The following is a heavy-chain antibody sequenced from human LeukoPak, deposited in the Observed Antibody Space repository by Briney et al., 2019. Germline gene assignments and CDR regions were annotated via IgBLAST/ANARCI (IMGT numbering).Heavy chain of an antibody. CDR3: ARRRRITMVRGPNGYYFDY. CDR1: GGSFSGYY. Sequence: SETLSLTCAVYGGSFSGYYWSWIRQPPGKGLEWIGEINHSGSTNYNPSLKSRVTISVDTSKNQFSLKLSSVTAADTAVYYCARRRRITMVRGPNGYYFDYWGQGTLVTVSS. V-gene: IGHV4-34*01. J-gene: IGHJ4*02. CDR2: INHSGST. D-gene: IGHD3-10*01.